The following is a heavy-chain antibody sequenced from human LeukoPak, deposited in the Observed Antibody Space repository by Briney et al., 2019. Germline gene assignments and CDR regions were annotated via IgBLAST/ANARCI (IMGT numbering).Heavy chain of an antibody. V-gene: IGHV4-59*01. D-gene: IGHD6-13*01. J-gene: IGHJ4*02. CDR1: GGSISSYY. CDR2: IYYSGST. CDR3: ARLMGGYSSSWYSVDY. Sequence: KPSETLSLTCTVSGGSISSYYWSWIRQPPGKGLEWIGYIYYSGSTNYNPSLKSRVTISVDTSNNQLSLKLSSVTAADTAVYYCARLMGGYSSSWYSVDYWGQGTLVTVSS.